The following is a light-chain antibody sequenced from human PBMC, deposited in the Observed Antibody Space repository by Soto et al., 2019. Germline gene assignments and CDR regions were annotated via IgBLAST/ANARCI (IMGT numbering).Light chain of an antibody. V-gene: IGKV1-39*01. CDR1: QSISSY. J-gene: IGKJ1*01. CDR2: AAS. Sequence: DIPMTQSPSSLSASVGDRVTITCRAAQSISSYLNWYQQKPGKVPKLLIHAASSLQSGVPSRFSGTGSGTDFTLTISSLQPEDFATYYCQQSYSIPWTFGQGTKGDIK. CDR3: QQSYSIPWT.